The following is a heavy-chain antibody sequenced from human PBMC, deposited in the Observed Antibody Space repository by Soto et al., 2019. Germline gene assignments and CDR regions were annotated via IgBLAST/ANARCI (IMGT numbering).Heavy chain of an antibody. D-gene: IGHD6-13*01. CDR1: GYTFTSYA. Sequence: ASVKVSCKASGYTFTSYAMHWVRQAPGQRLEWMGWINAGNGNTKYSQKFQGRVTITRDTSASTAYMELSSLRSEDTAVYYCASIAAPGPKYYYYGMDVWGKGTTVTSPQ. J-gene: IGHJ6*04. CDR3: ASIAAPGPKYYYYGMDV. CDR2: INAGNGNT. V-gene: IGHV1-3*01.